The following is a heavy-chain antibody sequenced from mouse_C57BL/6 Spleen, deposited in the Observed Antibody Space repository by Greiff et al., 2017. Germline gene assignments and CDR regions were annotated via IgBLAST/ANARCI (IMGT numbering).Heavy chain of an antibody. CDR1: GYTFTSYW. CDR2: IYPGSGST. CDR3: ARSRGSRGYFDV. D-gene: IGHD1-1*01. Sequence: QVQLQQPGAELVKPGASVKMSCKASGYTFTSYWITWVKQRPGQGLEWIGDIYPGSGSTNYNEKFKSKATLTVDTSSSTAYMQLSSLTSEDSAVYYCARSRGSRGYFDVWGTGTTVTVSS. J-gene: IGHJ1*03. V-gene: IGHV1-55*01.